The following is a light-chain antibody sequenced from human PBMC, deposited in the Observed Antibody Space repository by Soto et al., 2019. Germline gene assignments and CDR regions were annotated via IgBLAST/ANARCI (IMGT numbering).Light chain of an antibody. CDR2: DAS. Sequence: EIVLTQSPATLSLSPGERATLSCRASQSINRHLAWYRQKPGQAPRLLIYDASNRATGIPARFSGSGSGTDFPLTISSLGPEDFGVYYCQQRSNWPPVTFGGGTKVEIK. CDR3: QQRSNWPPVT. V-gene: IGKV3-11*01. CDR1: QSINRH. J-gene: IGKJ4*01.